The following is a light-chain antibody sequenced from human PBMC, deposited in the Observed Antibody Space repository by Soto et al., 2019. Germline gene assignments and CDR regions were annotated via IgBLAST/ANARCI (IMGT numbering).Light chain of an antibody. J-gene: IGLJ3*02. CDR3: TSYTTTNPLGV. Sequence: QSALTQPASVSGSPGQSITISCTGTSSDLGTYNFVSWYQQHPGKAPKLMIYEVSNRPSGISNRFSGSKSGNTASLTISGLQAEDEADYYCTSYTTTNPLGVFGGGTKLTVL. CDR2: EVS. CDR1: SSDLGTYNF. V-gene: IGLV2-14*01.